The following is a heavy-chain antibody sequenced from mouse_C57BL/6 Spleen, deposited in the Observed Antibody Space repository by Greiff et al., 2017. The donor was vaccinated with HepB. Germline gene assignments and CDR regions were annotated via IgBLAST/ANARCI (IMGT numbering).Heavy chain of an antibody. CDR3: ARPLRDYFDY. Sequence: VQRVESGAELVKPGASVKISCKASGYAFSSYWMNWVKQRPGKGLEWIGQIYPGDGDTNYNGKFKGKATLTADKSSSTAYMQLSSLTSEDSAVYFCARPLRDYFDYWGQGTTLTVSS. J-gene: IGHJ2*01. V-gene: IGHV1-80*01. CDR1: GYAFSSYW. CDR2: IYPGDGDT. D-gene: IGHD1-1*01.